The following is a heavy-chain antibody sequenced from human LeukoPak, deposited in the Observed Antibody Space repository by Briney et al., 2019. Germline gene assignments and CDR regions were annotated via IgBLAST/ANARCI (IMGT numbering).Heavy chain of an antibody. V-gene: IGHV4-39*07. CDR2: IYYSGST. CDR1: GGSISSSSYY. D-gene: IGHD3-22*01. CDR3: ARDGRSDYYYDSSGNFDY. J-gene: IGHJ4*02. Sequence: SETLSLTCTVSGGSISSSSYYWGWIRQPLGKGLEWIGRIYYSGSTYYNPSLKSRVTISVDTSKNQFSLKLSSVTAADTAVYYCARDGRSDYYYDSSGNFDYWAREPWSPSPQ.